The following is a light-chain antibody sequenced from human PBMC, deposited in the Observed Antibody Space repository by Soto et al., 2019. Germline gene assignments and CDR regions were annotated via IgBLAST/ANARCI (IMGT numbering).Light chain of an antibody. CDR1: NSDVGAFNY. CDR3: SSYTTSSTRV. CDR2: EVS. Sequence: QSVLTQPASVSGSPGQSIAITCTGTNSDVGAFNYVSWYQQHPDKAPKLMIYEVSNRPSGVSNRFSGSKSVNTATLTISGLQTEDEADYYCSSYTTSSTRVFGTGTKVIVL. J-gene: IGLJ1*01. V-gene: IGLV2-14*03.